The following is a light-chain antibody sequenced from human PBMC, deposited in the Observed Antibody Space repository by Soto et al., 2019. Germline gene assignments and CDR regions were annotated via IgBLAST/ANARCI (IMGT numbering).Light chain of an antibody. CDR1: QSVNNNY. CDR2: DTS. J-gene: IGKJ3*01. Sequence: EIVLMQSPGTLSLSPGEGATLSCRASQSVNNNYLAWYQQRPGQAPTVLIFDTSRRATGVPDRFSGSGSGTDFTLRISRVEPDYFAVYYCQQYCSSQFTFGPGTKVNIK. V-gene: IGKV3-20*01. CDR3: QQYCSSQFT.